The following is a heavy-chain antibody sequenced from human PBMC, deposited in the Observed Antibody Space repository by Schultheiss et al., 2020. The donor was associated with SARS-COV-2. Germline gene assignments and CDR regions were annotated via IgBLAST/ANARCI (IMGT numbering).Heavy chain of an antibody. CDR1: GFTFSSYG. D-gene: IGHD6-19*01. V-gene: IGHV3-23*01. CDR3: ARLYTSGPEFFFDF. CDR2: ISYSGAST. Sequence: GGSLRLSCAASGFTFSSYGMHWVRQAPGKGLEWVSLISYSGASTNYADSVKGRFTISRDNSEKTLYLQINSLRADDTAVYYCARLYTSGPEFFFDFWGQGTRVTVS. J-gene: IGHJ4*02.